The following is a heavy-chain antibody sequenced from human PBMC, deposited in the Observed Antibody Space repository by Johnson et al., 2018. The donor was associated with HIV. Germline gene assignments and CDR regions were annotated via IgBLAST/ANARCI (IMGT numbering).Heavy chain of an antibody. D-gene: IGHD4-17*01. V-gene: IGHV3-23*04. CDR2: IRGSGGGT. CDR1: GFTFSNFA. J-gene: IGHJ3*01. Sequence: EQLVESGGGLVQPGGSLRVSCVGSGFTFSNFAMIWVRQAPGRGLEFVAAIRGSGGGTIYAESVRGRFTMSRDNSRNTLYLQMNSLRADDTAVYYCARDPTGDYVGAFEFWGQGTVVTVS. CDR3: ARDPTGDYVGAFEF.